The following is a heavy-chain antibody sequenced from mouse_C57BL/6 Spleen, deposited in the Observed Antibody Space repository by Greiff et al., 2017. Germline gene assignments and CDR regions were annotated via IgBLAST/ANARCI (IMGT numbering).Heavy chain of an antibody. CDR3: ARGNDYDDAWFAY. CDR1: GYSFTGYF. CDR2: INPYNGDT. D-gene: IGHD2-4*01. J-gene: IGHJ3*01. Sequence: VQLQQSGPELVKPGDSVKISCKASGYSFTGYFMNWVMQSHGKSLEWIGRINPYNGDTFYNQKFKGKATLTVDKSSSSAHMELRSLTSEDSAVYYCARGNDYDDAWFAYWGQGTLVTVSA. V-gene: IGHV1-20*01.